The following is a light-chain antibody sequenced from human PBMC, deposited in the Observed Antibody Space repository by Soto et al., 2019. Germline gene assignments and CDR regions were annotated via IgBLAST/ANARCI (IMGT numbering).Light chain of an antibody. CDR1: VSEVAAYTY. Sequence: QSVLTQPASVSGSPGQTITISCTGAVSEVAAYTYVSWYQQHPGKGPKLIIYDVSNRPLGVSNRFSGSKSGTTASLTISGLQAEDAADYYCSSFTRIVGLFGGGTKLTVL. V-gene: IGLV2-14*01. CDR2: DVS. CDR3: SSFTRIVGL. J-gene: IGLJ3*02.